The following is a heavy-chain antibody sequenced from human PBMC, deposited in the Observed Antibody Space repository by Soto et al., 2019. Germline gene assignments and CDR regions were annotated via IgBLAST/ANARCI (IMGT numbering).Heavy chain of an antibody. CDR2: MNPNSGNT. D-gene: IGHD3-10*01. CDR1: GYTFTSYD. Sequence: ASVKVSCKASGYTFTSYDINWVRQATGQGLEWMGWMNPNSGNTGYAQKFQGRVTMTRNTSISTAYMELSSLRSEDTAVYYCSIGSYGSGRYIFDFCGKGTLVTVSS. CDR3: SIGSYGSGRYIFDF. J-gene: IGHJ4*02. V-gene: IGHV1-8*01.